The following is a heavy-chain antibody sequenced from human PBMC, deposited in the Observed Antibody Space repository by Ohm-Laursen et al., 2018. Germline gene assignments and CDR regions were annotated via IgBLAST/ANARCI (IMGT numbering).Heavy chain of an antibody. CDR3: ARVGKGYCSGGSCYLLDP. D-gene: IGHD2-15*01. Sequence: SLRLSCAASGFTVSSNYMSWVRQAPGKGLEWVSLIYSGGNTYYADSVKVRFTISRDNSKNTLYLQMNSLRAEDTAVYYCARVGKGYCSGGSCYLLDPWGQGTLVTVSS. V-gene: IGHV3-53*01. CDR1: GFTVSSNY. J-gene: IGHJ5*02. CDR2: IYSGGNT.